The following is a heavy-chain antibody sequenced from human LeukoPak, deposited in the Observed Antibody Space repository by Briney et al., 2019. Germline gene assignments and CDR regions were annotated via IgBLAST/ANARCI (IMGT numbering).Heavy chain of an antibody. D-gene: IGHD7-27*01. Sequence: SETLSLTCAVSGAPITYYWSWVRQPPGRGLEWIGEVHRDGYTNYNPSLKSRVTISVDTSKNQFSLKLSSVTAADTAVYYCARETLLLGTFGYWGQGTLVTVSS. J-gene: IGHJ4*02. V-gene: IGHV4-59*01. CDR1: GAPITYY. CDR2: VHRDGYT. CDR3: ARETLLLGTFGY.